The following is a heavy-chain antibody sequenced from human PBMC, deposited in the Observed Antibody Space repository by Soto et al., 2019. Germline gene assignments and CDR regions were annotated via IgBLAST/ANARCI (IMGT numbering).Heavy chain of an antibody. D-gene: IGHD5-12*01. V-gene: IGHV1-2*04. CDR1: GYTFTGYY. J-gene: IGHJ6*02. CDR2: INPNSGGT. CDR3: AREPRGRDGYNLGSYGMDV. Sequence: QVQLVQSGAEVKKPGASVKVSCKASGYTFTGYYMHWVRQAPGQGLEWMGWINPNSGGTNYAQKVQGWVTMTRDTSISTAYMELSRLRSDDTAVYYCAREPRGRDGYNLGSYGMDVWGQGTTVTVSS.